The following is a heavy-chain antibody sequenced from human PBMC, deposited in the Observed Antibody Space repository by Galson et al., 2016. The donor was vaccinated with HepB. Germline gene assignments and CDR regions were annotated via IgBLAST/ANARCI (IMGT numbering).Heavy chain of an antibody. V-gene: IGHV4-61*01. D-gene: IGHD3-16*02. J-gene: IGHJ6*02. CDR1: NDFVSSGSYY. CDR3: ARDRDYLDTTTSEAYYGMDV. CDR2: IYNAERA. Sequence: SETLSLTCTVSNDFVSSGSYYWTWIRQPPGKGLEWIGNIYNAERAKYNPSLRGRVTIPVDTSKNQFSLRLSSVTAADTAVYYCARDRDYLDTTTSEAYYGMDVWGQGTTVTVSS.